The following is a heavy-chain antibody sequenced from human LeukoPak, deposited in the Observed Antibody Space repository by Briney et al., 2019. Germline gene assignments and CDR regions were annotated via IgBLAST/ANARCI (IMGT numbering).Heavy chain of an antibody. V-gene: IGHV3-74*01. D-gene: IGHD3-22*01. CDR3: ARARDLYDSSGYSFDY. Sequence: PGGSLRLSCEVSGFTFSSHWMHWVRQVPGKGPVWVSRINTDGSTTNYADSVKGRFTISRDNAKNTVYLQMNSLRAEDTAVYYCARARDLYDSSGYSFDYWGQGILVTVPS. CDR1: GFTFSSHW. CDR2: INTDGSTT. J-gene: IGHJ4*02.